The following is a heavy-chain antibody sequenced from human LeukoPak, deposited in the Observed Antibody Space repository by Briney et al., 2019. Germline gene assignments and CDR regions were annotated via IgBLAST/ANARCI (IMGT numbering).Heavy chain of an antibody. J-gene: IGHJ3*02. Sequence: GASVKVSCKVSGYTLTELSMHWVRQAPGKGLEWMGGFDPEDGETIYAQKFQGRVTMTEDTSTDTAYMELSSLRSEDTAVYYCATDRSIAVADDAFDIWGQGTMVTVSS. D-gene: IGHD6-19*01. V-gene: IGHV1-24*01. CDR1: GYTLTELS. CDR2: FDPEDGET. CDR3: ATDRSIAVADDAFDI.